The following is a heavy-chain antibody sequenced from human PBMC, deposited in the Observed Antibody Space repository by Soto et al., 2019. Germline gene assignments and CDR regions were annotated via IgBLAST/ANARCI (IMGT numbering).Heavy chain of an antibody. V-gene: IGHV3-13*05. J-gene: IGHJ4*02. CDR3: ARGRLNYDSSFPQGGNLDFDY. CDR2: IGTAGDP. D-gene: IGHD3-22*01. Sequence: EVQLVESGGGLVQPGGSLRLSCAASGFTFSSYDMHWVRQATGKGLEWVSAIGTAGDPYYPGSVKGRFTISRENAKNSLYLQMNSLRAGDTAVYYCARGRLNYDSSFPQGGNLDFDYWGQGTLVTVSS. CDR1: GFTFSSYD.